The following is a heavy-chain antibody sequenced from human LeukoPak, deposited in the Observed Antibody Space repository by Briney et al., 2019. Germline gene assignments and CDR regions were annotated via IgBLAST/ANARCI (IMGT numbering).Heavy chain of an antibody. CDR2: IIPIFGTA. CDR1: GGTFSSYA. Sequence: SVKVSCKASGGTFSSYAISWVRQAPGQGLEWMGGIIPIFGTANYAQKFQGRVTITADKSTSTAYMELSSLRSEDTAVYYRARAPVNYYYYYMDVWGKGTTVTVSS. V-gene: IGHV1-69*06. CDR3: ARAPVNYYYYYMDV. J-gene: IGHJ6*03.